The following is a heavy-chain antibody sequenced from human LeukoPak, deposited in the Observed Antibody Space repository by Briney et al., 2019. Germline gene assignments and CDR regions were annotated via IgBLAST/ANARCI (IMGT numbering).Heavy chain of an antibody. V-gene: IGHV1-69*13. D-gene: IGHD5-24*01. Sequence: ASVKVSCKASGGTFSSYAISWVRQAPGQGLEWMGGIIPIFGTANYAQKFQGRVTITADESTSTAYMELRSLRSEDTAVYYCARDNSVRDEAWWFNPWGQGTLVTVSS. CDR3: ARDNSVRDEAWWFNP. CDR2: IIPIFGTA. CDR1: GGTFSSYA. J-gene: IGHJ5*02.